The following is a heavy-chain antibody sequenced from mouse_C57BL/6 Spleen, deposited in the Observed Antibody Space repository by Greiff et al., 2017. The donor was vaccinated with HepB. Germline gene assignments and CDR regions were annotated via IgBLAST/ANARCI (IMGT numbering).Heavy chain of an antibody. V-gene: IGHV5-6*01. CDR3: ARDTTVVGGLFDY. D-gene: IGHD1-1*01. CDR1: GFTFSSYG. J-gene: IGHJ2*01. Sequence: VQLQQSGGDLVKPGGSLKLSCAASGFTFSSYGMSWVRQTPDKRLEWVATISSGGSYTYYPDSVKGRFTISRDNAKNTLYLQMSSLKSEDTAMYYCARDTTVVGGLFDYWGQGTTLTVSS. CDR2: ISSGGSYT.